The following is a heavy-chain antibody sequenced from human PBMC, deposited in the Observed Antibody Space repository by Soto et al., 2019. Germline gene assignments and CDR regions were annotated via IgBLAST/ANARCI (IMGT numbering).Heavy chain of an antibody. J-gene: IGHJ4*02. Sequence: SETLSLTCAVSGGSISSSSYFWGWIRQPPGMGLEWIASVFYTGSAYYNPSLKSRLTISVDTSNSQFSLKLSSVTAADTAVYYCAGTYDFWSGYRHPYFDYWGQGTLVTVSS. CDR2: VFYTGSA. CDR1: GGSISSSSYF. V-gene: IGHV4-39*01. D-gene: IGHD3-3*01. CDR3: AGTYDFWSGYRHPYFDY.